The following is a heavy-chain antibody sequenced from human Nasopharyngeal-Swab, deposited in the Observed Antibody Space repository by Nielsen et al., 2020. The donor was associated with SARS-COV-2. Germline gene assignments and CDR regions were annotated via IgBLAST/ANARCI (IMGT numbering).Heavy chain of an antibody. J-gene: IGHJ4*02. Sequence: SETLSLTCTVSGGSISSGGYYWSWIRQHPGKGLEWTGSIYYSGSTYDNPSLKSRVTLSVDTSKNQFSLKLSSVTAADTAVYYCARDYGGDSTYFDYWGQGTLVTVSS. V-gene: IGHV4-31*03. CDR1: GGSISSGGYY. CDR2: IYYSGST. CDR3: ARDYGGDSTYFDY. D-gene: IGHD3-16*01.